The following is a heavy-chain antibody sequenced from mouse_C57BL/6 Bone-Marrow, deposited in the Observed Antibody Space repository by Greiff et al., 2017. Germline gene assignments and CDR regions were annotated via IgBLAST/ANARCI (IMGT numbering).Heavy chain of an antibody. V-gene: IGHV1-54*01. Sequence: VQLQQSGAELVRPGTSVKVSCKASGYAFTNYLIEWVKQRPGQGLEWIGVINPGSGGTNYNEKFKGKATLTADKSSSTAYMQLSSLTSEDSAVYVCVSYGYYVYDVYFVSWCQGTNHTVSS. CDR3: VSYGYYVYDVYFVS. CDR2: INPGSGGT. CDR1: GYAFTNYL. J-gene: IGHJ2*01. D-gene: IGHD2-2*01.